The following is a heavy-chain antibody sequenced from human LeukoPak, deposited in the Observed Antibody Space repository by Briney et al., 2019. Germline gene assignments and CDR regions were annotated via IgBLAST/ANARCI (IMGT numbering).Heavy chain of an antibody. CDR1: GFTFSSYG. V-gene: IGHV3-21*01. D-gene: IGHD2-21*02. CDR2: ISSSSSYI. CDR3: ARDSMSDALPDY. J-gene: IGHJ4*02. Sequence: GGSLRLSCAASGFTFSSYGMSWVRQAPGKGLEWVSSISSSSSYIYYADSVKGRFTISRDNAKNSLYLQMNSLRAEDTAVYYCARDSMSDALPDYWGQGTLVTVSS.